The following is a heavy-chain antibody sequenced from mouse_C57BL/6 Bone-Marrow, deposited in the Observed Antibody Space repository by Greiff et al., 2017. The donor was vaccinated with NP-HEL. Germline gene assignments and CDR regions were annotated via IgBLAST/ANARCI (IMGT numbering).Heavy chain of an antibody. D-gene: IGHD1-1*01. Sequence: QVQLQQPGAELVKPGASVKLSCKASGYTFTSYWMQWVKQRPGQGLEWIGEIDPSDSYTNYTQKFKGKATLTVDTSSSTAYMQLSSLTSEDSAVYYGARGGYYASRGGAMDYWGQGTSVTVSS. CDR1: GYTFTSYW. CDR3: ARGGYYASRGGAMDY. J-gene: IGHJ4*01. CDR2: IDPSDSYT. V-gene: IGHV1-50*01.